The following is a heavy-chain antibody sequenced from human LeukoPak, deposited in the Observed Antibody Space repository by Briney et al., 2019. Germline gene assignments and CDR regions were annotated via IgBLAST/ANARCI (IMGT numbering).Heavy chain of an antibody. D-gene: IGHD3-3*02. CDR2: ISYDGNNE. J-gene: IGHJ4*02. CDR3: ARPFHKFFDY. V-gene: IGHV3-30-3*01. Sequence: GRSLRLSCAASGFTFSSYAMHWVRQAPGKGLEWVAVISYDGNNEYYADSVKGRFTISRDNSKNTLYLQMNSLRTEDTAVYYCARPFHKFFDYWGQGNPGHRLL. CDR1: GFTFSSYA.